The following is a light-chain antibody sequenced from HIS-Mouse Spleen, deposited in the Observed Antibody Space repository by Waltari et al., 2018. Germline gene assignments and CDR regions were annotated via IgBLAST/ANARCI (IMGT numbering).Light chain of an antibody. J-gene: IGLJ2*01. V-gene: IGLV3-21*03. CDR3: QVWDSSSDHVV. CDR2: DDS. CDR1: NIGSKS. Sequence: SYVLTQPPSVSVAPGKTARITCGGNNIGSKSVHWYQQKPGQAPVLGVYDDSDRPYGIPGRVPGSNSGKTATRTISRVEAGDEADYYCQVWDSSSDHVVFGGGTKLTVL.